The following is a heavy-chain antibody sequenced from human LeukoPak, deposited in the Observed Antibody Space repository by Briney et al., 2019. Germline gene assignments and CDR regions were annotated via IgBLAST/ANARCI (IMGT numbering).Heavy chain of an antibody. CDR2: ISSSSSYI. V-gene: IGHV3-21*01. CDR1: GFTNSGES. CDR3: ARGVATVPDY. Sequence: AATLSLSCAASGFTNSGESMNWVDQGAGRGMEWVSSISSSSSYIYYADSVKGRFTISRDNAKNSLYLQMNSLRAEDTAVYYCARGVATVPDYWGQGTLVTVSS. D-gene: IGHD5-12*01. J-gene: IGHJ4*02.